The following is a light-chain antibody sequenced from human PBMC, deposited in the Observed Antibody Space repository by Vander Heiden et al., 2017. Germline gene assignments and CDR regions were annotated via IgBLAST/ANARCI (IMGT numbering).Light chain of an antibody. CDR3: SSYTSSSTLVV. V-gene: IGLV2-14*01. CDR1: SRDFCGYNE. Sequence: QSALTPPASVSGSPAQSITISCTGTSRDFCGYNEVAWYQQHPGKATKLMIYEVSNRPSGVSNRFSGAKSGNTASLTISGRQAEDEADDYCSSYTSSSTLVVFGGGTKLTAL. CDR2: EVS. J-gene: IGLJ2*01.